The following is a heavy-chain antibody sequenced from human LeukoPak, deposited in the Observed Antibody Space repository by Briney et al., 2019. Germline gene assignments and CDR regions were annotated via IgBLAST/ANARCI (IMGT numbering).Heavy chain of an antibody. Sequence: GGSLRLSCEASGFTFSGHWMTWVRQSPGKGLEWVSSISGRGGNTYYADSVKGRFTISRDDSKNTLFLQMNSLRAEDTAVYYCATGYSDSLRSPLDSWGQGTLVTVSS. J-gene: IGHJ5*01. D-gene: IGHD3-22*01. CDR1: GFTFSGHW. V-gene: IGHV3-23*01. CDR2: ISGRGGNT. CDR3: ATGYSDSLRSPLDS.